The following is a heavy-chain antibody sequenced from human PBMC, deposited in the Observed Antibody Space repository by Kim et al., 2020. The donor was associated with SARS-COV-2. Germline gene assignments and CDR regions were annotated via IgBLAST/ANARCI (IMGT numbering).Heavy chain of an antibody. J-gene: IGHJ1*01. CDR3: ARVYVDYAYFQQ. D-gene: IGHD4-17*01. CDR1: GYSISSGYY. V-gene: IGHV4-38-2*02. Sequence: SETLSLTCTVSGYSISSGYYWGWIRQPPGKGLEWIGSSYHSGNTYYNPSLKSRVTISGDTSKNQFYLNLRSMTAADTAVYYCARVYVDYAYFQQWGQGTLVPVSS. CDR2: SYHSGNT.